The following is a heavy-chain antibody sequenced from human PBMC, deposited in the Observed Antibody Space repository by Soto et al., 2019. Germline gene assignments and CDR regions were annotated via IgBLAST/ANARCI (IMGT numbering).Heavy chain of an antibody. CDR2: IIPIFGTA. Sequence: QVQLVQSGAEVKKPGSSVKVSCKASGGTFSSYAISWVRQAPGQGLEWMGGIIPIFGTANYAQKVRGRVTITADETTSKAYMELSRLRSEDTTVYYCARREQWLDGNYWGQGTLVTVSS. D-gene: IGHD6-19*01. CDR1: GGTFSSYA. V-gene: IGHV1-69*12. CDR3: ARREQWLDGNY. J-gene: IGHJ4*02.